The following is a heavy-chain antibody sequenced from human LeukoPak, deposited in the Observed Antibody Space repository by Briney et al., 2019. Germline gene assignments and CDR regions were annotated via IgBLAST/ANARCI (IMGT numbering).Heavy chain of an antibody. CDR1: GFTSSSYS. D-gene: IGHD6-13*01. J-gene: IGHJ4*02. Sequence: TGGSLRLSCAASGFTSSSYSMNWVRQAPGKGLEWVSYISSTSSTIYYADSVKGRFSISRDNAKNSLYLQMNSLRDEDTAVYYCASSSSWYSSVLYFDFWGQGTLVTVSS. V-gene: IGHV3-48*02. CDR2: ISSTSSTI. CDR3: ASSSSWYSSVLYFDF.